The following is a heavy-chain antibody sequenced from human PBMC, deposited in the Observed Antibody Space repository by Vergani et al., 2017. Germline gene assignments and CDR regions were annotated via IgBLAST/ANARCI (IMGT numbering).Heavy chain of an antibody. J-gene: IGHJ6*04. Sequence: QVQLVQSGAEVKKPGSSVKVSCKASGGTFSSYTISWVRQAPGQGLEWMGRIIPILGIANYAQKFQGRVTITADKSTSTACMELSSLRSEDTAVYYCARDPRPYGSHSYYGMDVGGKGTTVTVSA. V-gene: IGHV1-69*08. CDR1: GGTFSSYT. CDR2: IIPILGIA. CDR3: ARDPRPYGSHSYYGMDV. D-gene: IGHD3-10*01.